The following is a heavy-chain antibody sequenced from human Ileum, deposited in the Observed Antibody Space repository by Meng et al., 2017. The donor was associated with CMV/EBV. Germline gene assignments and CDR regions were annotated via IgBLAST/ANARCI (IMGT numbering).Heavy chain of an antibody. CDR3: AREGTLSFSLDS. CDR1: GFTFSNYP. V-gene: IGHV3-30*04. J-gene: IGHJ4*02. D-gene: IGHD3-10*01. CDR2: SSYNGGRT. Sequence: GESLKISCGGSGFTFSNYPMHWVRQAPGKGLEWVAYSSYNGGRTYDADSVKGRFTISRDNSKNTVYLQMNSLRADDTAVYYCAREGTLSFSLDSWGQGTLVTVSS.